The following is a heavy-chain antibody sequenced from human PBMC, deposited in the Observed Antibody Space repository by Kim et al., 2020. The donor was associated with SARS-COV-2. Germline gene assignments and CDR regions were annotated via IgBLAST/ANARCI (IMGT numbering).Heavy chain of an antibody. D-gene: IGHD6-13*01. J-gene: IGHJ6*03. CDR3: ARGWVQLVPYYYYMDV. V-gene: IGHV4-31*03. CDR1: GGSISSGGYY. CDR2: IYYSGST. Sequence: SETLSLTCTVSGGSISSGGYYWSWIRQHPGKGLEWIGYIYYSGSTYYNPSLKSRVTISVDTSKNQFSLKLSSVTAADTAVYYCARGWVQLVPYYYYMDVWGKGTTVTVSS.